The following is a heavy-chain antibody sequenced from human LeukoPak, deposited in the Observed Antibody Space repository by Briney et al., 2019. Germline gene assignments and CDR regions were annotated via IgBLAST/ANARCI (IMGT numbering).Heavy chain of an antibody. Sequence: GGSLRLSCAASGFTFSSYGMHWVRQAPGKGLEWVAVISYDGSNKYYADSVKGRFTISRDNSKNTLYLQMNSLRAEDAAVYYCARIFTSSGGSCYSGGCDYWGQGTLVTVSS. V-gene: IGHV3-30*03. J-gene: IGHJ4*02. CDR2: ISYDGSNK. D-gene: IGHD2-15*01. CDR1: GFTFSSYG. CDR3: ARIFTSSGGSCYSGGCDY.